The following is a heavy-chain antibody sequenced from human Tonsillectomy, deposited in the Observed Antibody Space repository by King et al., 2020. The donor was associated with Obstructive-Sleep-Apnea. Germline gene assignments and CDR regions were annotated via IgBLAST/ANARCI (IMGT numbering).Heavy chain of an antibody. CDR2: INPNSDDT. J-gene: IGHJ5*02. V-gene: IGHV1-2*02. D-gene: IGHD6-19*01. CDR1: GYTFTGYY. CDR3: ARDRWLGTGGGWFDP. Sequence: QLVQSGAEVKKPGASVTVSCKASGYTFTGYYIHWVRQAPGQGLEWMGWINPNSDDTNYAQRFHGRVTMTGDTSISTAYMVLSRLRSDDTAVYYCARDRWLGTGGGWFDPWGQGTQVTVSS.